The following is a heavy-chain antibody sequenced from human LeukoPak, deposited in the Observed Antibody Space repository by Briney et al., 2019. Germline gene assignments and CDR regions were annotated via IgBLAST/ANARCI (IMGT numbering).Heavy chain of an antibody. CDR1: GFTFSSYA. V-gene: IGHV3-21*01. D-gene: IGHD4-23*01. CDR2: ISSSSSYI. J-gene: IGHJ4*02. CDR3: ARGGHDGGLPGY. Sequence: GGSLRLSCAASGFTFSSYAMSWVRQAPGKGLEWVSSISSSSSYIYYADSVKGRFTISRDNAKNSLYLQMNSLRAEDTAVYYCARGGHDGGLPGYWGQGTLVTVSS.